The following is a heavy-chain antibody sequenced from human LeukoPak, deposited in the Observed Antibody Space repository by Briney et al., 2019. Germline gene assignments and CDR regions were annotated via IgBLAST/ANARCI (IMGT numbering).Heavy chain of an antibody. J-gene: IGHJ4*02. V-gene: IGHV1-69*04. D-gene: IGHD3-22*01. CDR3: AREPVGDMIVAWFDY. Sequence: SVKVSYKASGGTFSSYAISWVRQAPGQGLEWMGRIIPILGIANYAQKFQGRVTITADKSTSTAYMELSSLRSEDTAVYYCAREPVGDMIVAWFDYWGQGTLVTVSS. CDR1: GGTFSSYA. CDR2: IIPILGIA.